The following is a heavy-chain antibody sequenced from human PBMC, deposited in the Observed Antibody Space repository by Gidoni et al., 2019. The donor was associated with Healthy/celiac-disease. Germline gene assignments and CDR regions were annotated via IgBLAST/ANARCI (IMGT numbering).Heavy chain of an antibody. J-gene: IGHJ5*02. CDR1: GFTVSSNY. V-gene: IGHV3-66*01. Sequence: EVPLVESGGGLVQPGGSLRLSCASSGFTVSSNYMSWVRQAPGKGLEWVSVIYSGGSTYYADSVKGRFTISRDNSKNTLYLQMNSLRAEDTAVYYCARTAYCSGGSCYDHDWFDPWGQGTLVTVSS. CDR3: ARTAYCSGGSCYDHDWFDP. D-gene: IGHD2-15*01. CDR2: IYSGGST.